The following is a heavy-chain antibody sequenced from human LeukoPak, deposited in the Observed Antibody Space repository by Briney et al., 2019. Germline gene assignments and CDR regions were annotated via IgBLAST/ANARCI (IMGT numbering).Heavy chain of an antibody. CDR2: ISSSSSYI. CDR3: ARGGIAAAGNTNFDY. V-gene: IGHV3-21*01. J-gene: IGHJ4*02. Sequence: GGSLRLSCAASGFTFSSYSMNWVRQAPGKGLEWVSSISSSSSYIYYADSVKGRFTISRDNARNSLYLQMNSLRAEDTAVYYCARGGIAAAGNTNFDYWGQGTLVTVSS. D-gene: IGHD6-13*01. CDR1: GFTFSSYS.